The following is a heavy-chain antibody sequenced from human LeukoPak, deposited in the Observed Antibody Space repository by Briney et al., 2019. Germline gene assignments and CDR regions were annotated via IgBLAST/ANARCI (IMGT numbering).Heavy chain of an antibody. Sequence: SQTLSLTCAISGDSVSTDSATWHWVRQSPSRGLEWLGRTYYRSTWYNDYKPSVNSRITINPDTSKNLLTLQLTSVAPEDTAVYYCAGGRLGALDYWGQGTLVTVSS. V-gene: IGHV6-1*01. CDR3: AGGRLGALDY. D-gene: IGHD6-19*01. CDR1: GDSVSTDSAT. J-gene: IGHJ4*02. CDR2: TYYRSTWYN.